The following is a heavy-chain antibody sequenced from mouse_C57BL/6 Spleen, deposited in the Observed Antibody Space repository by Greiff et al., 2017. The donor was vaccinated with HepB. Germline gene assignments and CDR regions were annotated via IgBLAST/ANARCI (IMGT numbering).Heavy chain of an antibody. J-gene: IGHJ1*03. CDR3: ARGSGGYGSSQSGYFDV. Sequence: EVKVVESGGGLVKPGGSLKLSCAASGFTFSSYAMSWVRQTPEKRLEWVATISDGGSYTYYPDNVKGRFTISRDNAKNNLYLQMSHLKSEDTAMYYCARGSGGYGSSQSGYFDVWGTGTTVTVSS. CDR2: ISDGGSYT. D-gene: IGHD1-1*01. V-gene: IGHV5-4*03. CDR1: GFTFSSYA.